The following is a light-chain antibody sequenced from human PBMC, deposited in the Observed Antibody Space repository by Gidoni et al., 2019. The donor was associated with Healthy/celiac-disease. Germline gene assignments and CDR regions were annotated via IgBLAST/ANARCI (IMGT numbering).Light chain of an antibody. V-gene: IGLV3-21*03. CDR1: NNGSKR. CDR2: DDS. Sequence: SYVLTQPPSVPVAPGKTARITCGGNNNGSKRVHWYQQKPGQAPVLVVYDDSDRPSGIPERFSGSNSGNTATRTISRVEAGDEADYYCQVWDSSSDHAVVFGGGTKLTVL. J-gene: IGLJ2*01. CDR3: QVWDSSSDHAVV.